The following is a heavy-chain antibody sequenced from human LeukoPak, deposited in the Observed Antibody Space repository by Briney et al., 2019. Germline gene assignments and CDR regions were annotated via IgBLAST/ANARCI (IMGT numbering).Heavy chain of an antibody. Sequence: GGSLRLSCAASGFIFSGQSMNWFRQAPGKGLEWISYIRSNGAITYYADSVKGRFIISRDNAKNSLYLQMNSLGAEDTAVYYCARGRGTAVDATHCFDPWGRGTLVTVSS. CDR1: GFIFSGQS. J-gene: IGHJ5*02. CDR3: ARGRGTAVDATHCFDP. CDR2: IRSNGAIT. D-gene: IGHD2-15*01. V-gene: IGHV3-48*04.